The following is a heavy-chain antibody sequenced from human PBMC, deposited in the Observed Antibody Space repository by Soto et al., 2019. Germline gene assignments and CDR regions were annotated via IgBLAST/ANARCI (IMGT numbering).Heavy chain of an antibody. V-gene: IGHV3-30*18. D-gene: IGHD3-22*01. CDR2: ISYDGSNK. Sequence: AGGSLRLSCAASGSTFSSYGMHWVRQAPGKGLEWVAVISYDGSNKYYADSVKGRFTISRDNSKNTLYLQMNSLRAEDTAVYYCAKEAGGSSGFYLDYWGQGTLVTVSS. J-gene: IGHJ4*02. CDR1: GSTFSSYG. CDR3: AKEAGGSSGFYLDY.